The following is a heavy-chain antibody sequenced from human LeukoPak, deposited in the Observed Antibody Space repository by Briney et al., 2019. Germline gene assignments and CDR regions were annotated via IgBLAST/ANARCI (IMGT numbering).Heavy chain of an antibody. J-gene: IGHJ5*02. Sequence: MSSETLSLTCTVSGGSISGSYWSWIRQPPGKGLEWIGYIHSSGTTNYNPSLKSRVTMSVDTSKNQFSLNLDSVTAADTAVHYCTRHTAKTYSSSSDWFDPWGQGTLVTVSS. CDR2: IHSSGTT. V-gene: IGHV4-4*09. D-gene: IGHD6-6*01. CDR3: TRHTAKTYSSSSDWFDP. CDR1: GGSISGSY.